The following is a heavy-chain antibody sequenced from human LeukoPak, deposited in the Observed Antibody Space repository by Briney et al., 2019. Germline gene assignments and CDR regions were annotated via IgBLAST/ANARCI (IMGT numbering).Heavy chain of an antibody. CDR3: AASDYYGSAVAFDI. CDR1: DASFSRSGYD. Sequence: PSQTLSLTCTVSDASFSRSGYDWSWNRQHPGKGLEWIGNIYYSGSTYYNPSLKSRVTISVDTSKNQFSLKLSSVTAADTAVYYCAASDYYGSAVAFDIWGQGTMVTVSS. CDR2: IYYSGST. D-gene: IGHD3-10*01. V-gene: IGHV4-31*03. J-gene: IGHJ3*02.